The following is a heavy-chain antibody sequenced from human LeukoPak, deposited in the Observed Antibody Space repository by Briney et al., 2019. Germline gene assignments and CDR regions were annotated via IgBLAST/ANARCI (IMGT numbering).Heavy chain of an antibody. D-gene: IGHD3-9*01. CDR2: ISYDGSNK. CDR3: ARDRVRYFVGGSDY. CDR1: GFTFSSYA. J-gene: IGHJ4*02. V-gene: IGHV3-30-3*01. Sequence: PGRSLRLSCAASGFTFSSYAMHWVRQAPGKGLEWVAVISYDGSNKYYADSVKGRFTISRDNSKNTLYLQMNSLRAEDTAVYYCARDRVRYFVGGSDYWGQGTLVTVSS.